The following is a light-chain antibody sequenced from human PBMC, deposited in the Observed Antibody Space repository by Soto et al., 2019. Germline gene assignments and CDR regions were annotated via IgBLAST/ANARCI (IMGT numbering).Light chain of an antibody. J-gene: IGKJ5*01. Sequence: EIVLTQSPGTLSLSPGERATLYCRASESVRDKYLAWYQQKPGQAPRLLIYGASTRATGIPARFSGSGSGTEFTLTISSLQSEDFAVYYCQQYNNWPPITFGQGTLLEIK. CDR3: QQYNNWPPIT. V-gene: IGKV3-15*01. CDR1: ESVRDKY. CDR2: GAS.